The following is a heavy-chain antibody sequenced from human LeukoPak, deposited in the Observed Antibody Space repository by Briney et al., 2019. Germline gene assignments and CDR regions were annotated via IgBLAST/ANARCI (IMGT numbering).Heavy chain of an antibody. D-gene: IGHD3-16*01. V-gene: IGHV4-39*07. CDR1: GGSISSSSYY. Sequence: SETLSLTCTVSGGSISSSSYYWGWIRQPPGKGLEWIGSIYYSGSTYYNPSLKSRVTISVDTSKNQFSLKLSSVTAADTAVYYCAGGLTRDYFDYWGQGTLVTVSS. CDR3: AGGLTRDYFDY. CDR2: IYYSGST. J-gene: IGHJ4*02.